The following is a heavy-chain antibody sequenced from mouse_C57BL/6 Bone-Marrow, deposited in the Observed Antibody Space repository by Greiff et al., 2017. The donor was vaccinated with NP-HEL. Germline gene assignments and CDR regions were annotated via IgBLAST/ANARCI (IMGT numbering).Heavy chain of an antibody. CDR1: GYAFSSSW. V-gene: IGHV1-82*01. CDR3: AIRGQLRP. CDR2: IYPGDGDT. J-gene: IGHJ3*01. D-gene: IGHD3-2*02. Sequence: VQLQQSGPELVKPGASVKISCKASGYAFSSSWMNWVKQRPGKGLEWIGRIYPGDGDTNYNGKFKGKATLTADKSSSTAYMQLSSLTSEDSAVYFCAIRGQLRPWGQGTLVTVSA.